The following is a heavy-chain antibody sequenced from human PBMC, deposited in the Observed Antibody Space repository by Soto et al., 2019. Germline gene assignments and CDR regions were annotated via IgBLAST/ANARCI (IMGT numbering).Heavy chain of an antibody. CDR1: GFTFSSYG. J-gene: IGHJ6*02. Sequence: PGGSLRLSCVASGFTFSSYGINWVRQAPGKGLEWVAFISYDGTNKYSADSVKGRFTISRDNSKNTLYLQMNSLRPEDTAVYYCAHTLRYYGLHILDPGTTLTASS. CDR3: AHTLRYYGLHI. CDR2: ISYDGTNK. V-gene: IGHV3-30*03.